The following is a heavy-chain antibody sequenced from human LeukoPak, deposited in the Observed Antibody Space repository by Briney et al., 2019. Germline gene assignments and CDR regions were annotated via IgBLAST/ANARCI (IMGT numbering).Heavy chain of an antibody. CDR2: IIPILGIA. CDR1: GGTFSSYT. Sequence: GTSVKVSCKASGGTFSSYTISWVRQAPGQGLGWMGRIIPILGIANYAQKFQGRVTITADKSTSTAYMELSSLRSEDTAVYYCASRPLYCSSTSCYSPYDYWGQGTLVTVSS. J-gene: IGHJ4*02. V-gene: IGHV1-69*02. D-gene: IGHD2-2*01. CDR3: ASRPLYCSSTSCYSPYDY.